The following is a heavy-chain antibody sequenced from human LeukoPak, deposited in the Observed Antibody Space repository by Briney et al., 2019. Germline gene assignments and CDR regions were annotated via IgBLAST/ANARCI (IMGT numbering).Heavy chain of an antibody. Sequence: PETLSLTCTVSGVSMSAYQWSWVRQSPEKGLEWIGCINTKGETSYNPSLKSRVTTSVDTSKSQFSLRLTSVTAADTAVYYCATSNDAKIAPFDHWGQGAPVSVSS. CDR3: ATSNDAKIAPFDH. CDR2: INTKGET. V-gene: IGHV4-4*09. D-gene: IGHD2-21*01. J-gene: IGHJ4*02. CDR1: GVSMSAYQ.